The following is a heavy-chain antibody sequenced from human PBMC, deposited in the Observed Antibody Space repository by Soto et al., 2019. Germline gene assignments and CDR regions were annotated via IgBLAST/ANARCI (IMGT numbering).Heavy chain of an antibody. Sequence: PGGSLRLSCAASGFTFSSYGMHWVRQAPGKGLEWVAVIWYDGSNKYYADSVKGRFTISRDNSKNTLYLQMNSLRAEDTAVYYCARDEKQWLVLHYYYYGMDVWGQGTTVTVSS. CDR1: GFTFSSYG. V-gene: IGHV3-33*01. J-gene: IGHJ6*02. CDR2: IWYDGSNK. CDR3: ARDEKQWLVLHYYYYGMDV. D-gene: IGHD6-19*01.